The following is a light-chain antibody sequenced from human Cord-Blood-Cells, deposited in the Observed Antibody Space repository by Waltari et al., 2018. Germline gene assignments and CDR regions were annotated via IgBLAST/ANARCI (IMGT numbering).Light chain of an antibody. CDR3: QQSYSTPLT. CDR2: AAS. CDR1: QSISSY. J-gene: IGKJ4*01. Sequence: DIQMTQSPSSLSAYVGDSVTITCRASQSISSYLNWYQQKPGKAPKLLIYAASSLQSGVPSRFSGSGSGTDFTLTISSLQPEDFATYNCQQSYSTPLTFGGGTKVEIK. V-gene: IGKV1-39*01.